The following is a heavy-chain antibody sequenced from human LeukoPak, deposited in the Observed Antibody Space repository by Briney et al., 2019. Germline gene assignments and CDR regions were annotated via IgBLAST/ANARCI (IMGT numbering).Heavy chain of an antibody. CDR3: ARTPYYYAMDV. V-gene: IGHV3-74*01. D-gene: IGHD2-15*01. J-gene: IGHJ6*02. CDR2: INGDGSST. Sequence: GGSLRLSCAASGFTFSSYWMHWVRRAPGKGLVGVSRINGDGSSTTYADSVKGRFTISRDNAKSTLYLQMNSLRAEDTAVYYCARTPYYYAMDVWGQGTTVTVSS. CDR1: GFTFSSYW.